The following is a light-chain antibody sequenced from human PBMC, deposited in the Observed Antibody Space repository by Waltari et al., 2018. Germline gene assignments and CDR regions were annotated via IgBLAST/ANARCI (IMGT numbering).Light chain of an antibody. CDR3: QVWDSSSDWV. CDR1: NIGSKS. CDR2: YDS. J-gene: IGLJ3*02. Sequence: SYVLTQPPSVSVAPGKTARITCGGNNIGSKSVHWYQQKPGQAPVLVIYYDSDRPSGIPERFSGSNSGNTATLTISRVEAGDEADYYCQVWDSSSDWVFVGGTKLTVL. V-gene: IGLV3-21*04.